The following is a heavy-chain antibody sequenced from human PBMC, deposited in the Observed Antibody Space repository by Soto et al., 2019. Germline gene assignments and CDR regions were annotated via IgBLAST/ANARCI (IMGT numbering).Heavy chain of an antibody. V-gene: IGHV4-34*01. CDR2: INHSGST. CDR3: ARESGTGTADY. D-gene: IGHD1-7*01. J-gene: IGHJ4*02. CDR1: GGSFSGYY. Sequence: QVQLQQWGAGLLKPSETLSLTCAVYGGSFSGYYWSWIRQPPGKGLEWIGEINHSGSTNYNQSLKSRVTISVDTSKNQFSLKLSSVTAADTAVYYCARESGTGTADYWGQGTLVTVSS.